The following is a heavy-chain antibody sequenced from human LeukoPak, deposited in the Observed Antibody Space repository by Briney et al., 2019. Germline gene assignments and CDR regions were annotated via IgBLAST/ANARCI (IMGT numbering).Heavy chain of an antibody. V-gene: IGHV3-48*01. Sequence: PGGSLRLSCAASGFTFSSYSMNWVRQAPGKGLEWVSYISSSSSTIYYADSVKGRFTISRDNSKNTVYLQMSSLRADDTAVYYCAKDSGWILFDDWGQGTLVTVSS. CDR3: AKDSGWILFDD. D-gene: IGHD2-2*03. CDR1: GFTFSSYS. CDR2: ISSSSSTI. J-gene: IGHJ4*02.